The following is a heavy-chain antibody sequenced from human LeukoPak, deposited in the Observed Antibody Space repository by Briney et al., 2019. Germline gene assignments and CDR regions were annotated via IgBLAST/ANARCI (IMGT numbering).Heavy chain of an antibody. CDR2: ISAYNGNA. J-gene: IGHJ4*02. CDR3: ARDLGFLEWLLYSPNFDY. D-gene: IGHD3-3*02. CDR1: GYTFTSYG. V-gene: IGHV1-18*01. Sequence: ASVRVSCKASGYTFTSYGISWVRQAPGQGLEWMGWISAYNGNANYAQKLQGRVTMTTDTSTSTAYMELRSLRSDDTAVYYCARDLGFLEWLLYSPNFDYWGQGTLVTVSS.